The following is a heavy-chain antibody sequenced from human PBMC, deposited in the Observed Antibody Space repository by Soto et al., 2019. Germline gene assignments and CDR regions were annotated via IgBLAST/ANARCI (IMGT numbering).Heavy chain of an antibody. CDR3: AKDSGGIHFYASGTYVYNWFDP. D-gene: IGHD3-10*01. Sequence: QVQLVEAGGGVVQPGRSLRLSCAASGFTFSNFAMHWVRQAPDKGLEWVAAISYDGSNKYYADSVRGRFTISRDNSKNTLYLQMNSLIAEDTAVYYCAKDSGGIHFYASGTYVYNWFDPWGQGTLVTVSS. V-gene: IGHV3-30*18. J-gene: IGHJ5*02. CDR2: ISYDGSNK. CDR1: GFTFSNFA.